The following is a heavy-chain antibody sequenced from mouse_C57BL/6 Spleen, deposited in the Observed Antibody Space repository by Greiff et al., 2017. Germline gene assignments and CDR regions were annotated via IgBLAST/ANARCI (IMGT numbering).Heavy chain of an antibody. CDR1: GFTFSSYG. J-gene: IGHJ2*01. V-gene: IGHV5-6*01. CDR3: ARRDYDEDCFDY. Sequence: EVQGVESGGDLVKPGGSLKLSCAASGFTFSSYGMSWVRQTPDKRLEWVATISSGGSYTYYPDSVKGRFTISRDNAKNTLYLQMSSLKSEDTAMYYCARRDYDEDCFDYWGQGTTLTVSS. CDR2: ISSGGSYT. D-gene: IGHD2-4*01.